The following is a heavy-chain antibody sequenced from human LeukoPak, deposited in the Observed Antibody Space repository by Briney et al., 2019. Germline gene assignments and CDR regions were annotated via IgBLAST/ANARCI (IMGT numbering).Heavy chain of an antibody. CDR1: GFTFSNYA. D-gene: IGHD2-15*01. J-gene: IGHJ5*02. Sequence: GGSLRLSCAASGFTFSNYAMSWVRQAPGKGLEWVSAISGSGGSTYYADSVKGRFTISRDNSKNTLYLQMNSLRAEDTAVYYCAKDRTCSGGSCYSVNWFDPWGQGTLVTVSS. CDR2: ISGSGGST. CDR3: AKDRTCSGGSCYSVNWFDP. V-gene: IGHV3-23*01.